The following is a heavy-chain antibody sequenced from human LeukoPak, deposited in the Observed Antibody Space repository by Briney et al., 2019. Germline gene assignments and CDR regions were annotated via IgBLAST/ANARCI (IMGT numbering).Heavy chain of an antibody. D-gene: IGHD7-27*01. CDR3: ARGGVGNFDI. V-gene: IGHV3-74*01. CDR1: GVTFSSYW. Sequence: GGSLRLSCAASGVTFSSYWMHWVRQVPGKGLVWVSVIHSDGSTTAYADSVKGRFSISRDNAKNTVHLEMNSLRDEDTAVYYCARGGVGNFDIWGQGTMVTVSS. J-gene: IGHJ3*02. CDR2: IHSDGSTT.